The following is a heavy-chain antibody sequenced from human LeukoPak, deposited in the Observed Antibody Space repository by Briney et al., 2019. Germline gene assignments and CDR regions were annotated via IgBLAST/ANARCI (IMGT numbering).Heavy chain of an antibody. D-gene: IGHD3-3*01. V-gene: IGHV4-30-4*08. J-gene: IGHJ3*02. Sequence: MPSETLSLTCTVSGGSISSGDYYWSWIRQPPGKGLEWIGYIYYSGSIYYNPSLKSRVTISVDTSKNQFSLKLSSVTAADTAVYYCARTYYDFWSGYYRAFDIWGQGTMVTVSS. CDR3: ARTYYDFWSGYYRAFDI. CDR2: IYYSGSI. CDR1: GGSISSGDYY.